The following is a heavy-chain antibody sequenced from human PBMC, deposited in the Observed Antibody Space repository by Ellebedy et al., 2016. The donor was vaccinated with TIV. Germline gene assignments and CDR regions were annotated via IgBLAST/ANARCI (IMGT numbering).Heavy chain of an antibody. CDR1: GGSIDSNF. J-gene: IGHJ5*02. Sequence: MPGGSLRLSCTVSGGSIDSNFWGWIRQPPGKGLEWIGYVHYSGTTYYNPSLNSRLTIAVDTSRAQFSLKLSSVTAADTAVYYCARDLMASGWFDPWGQGTLVTVSS. CDR3: ARDLMASGWFDP. V-gene: IGHV4-59*01. D-gene: IGHD5-24*01. CDR2: VHYSGTT.